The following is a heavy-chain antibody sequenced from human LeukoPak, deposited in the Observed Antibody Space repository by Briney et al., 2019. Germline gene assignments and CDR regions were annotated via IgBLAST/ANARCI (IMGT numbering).Heavy chain of an antibody. D-gene: IGHD6-13*01. CDR3: ARGRLSGYSIDRSGKRYYYYYYMDV. V-gene: IGHV1-2*02. CDR2: INPYSGGT. Sequence: ASVKVSCKASGYTFTGYYIHWVRQAPGQGLEWMGWINPYSGGTNYTQKFQGRVTMTRNTSISTAYMELSSLRSEDTAVYYCARGRLSGYSIDRSGKRYYYYYYMDVWGKGTTATISS. J-gene: IGHJ6*03. CDR1: GYTFTGYY.